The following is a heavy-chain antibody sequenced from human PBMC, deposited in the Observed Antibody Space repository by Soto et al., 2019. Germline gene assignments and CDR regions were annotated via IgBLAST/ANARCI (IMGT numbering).Heavy chain of an antibody. J-gene: IGHJ5*02. CDR2: INPNSGGT. CDR1: GYTFTGYY. D-gene: IGHD2-15*01. Sequence: ASVKVSCKASGYTFTGYYMHWVRQAPGQGLEWMGWINPNSGGTNYAQKFQGWVTMTRDTSISTAYMELSRLRSDDTAVYYCARDLLYCSGGSCYGNWFDPWGQGTLVTVSS. CDR3: ARDLLYCSGGSCYGNWFDP. V-gene: IGHV1-2*04.